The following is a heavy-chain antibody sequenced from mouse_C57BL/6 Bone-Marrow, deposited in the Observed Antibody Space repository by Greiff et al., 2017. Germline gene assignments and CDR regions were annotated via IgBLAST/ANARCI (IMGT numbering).Heavy chain of an antibody. D-gene: IGHD1-1*01. Sequence: EVQLQQSGPVLVKPGASVKMSCKASGYTFTDYYMNWVKQSHGTSLEWIGVINPYNGGTSYNQKFNGQATLTVDKSSSTAYMELNSLTSEDSAVYYCARGGYYGRSSYFDVWGTGTTVTGSS. CDR2: INPYNGGT. CDR1: GYTFTDYY. V-gene: IGHV1-19*01. CDR3: ARGGYYGRSSYFDV. J-gene: IGHJ1*03.